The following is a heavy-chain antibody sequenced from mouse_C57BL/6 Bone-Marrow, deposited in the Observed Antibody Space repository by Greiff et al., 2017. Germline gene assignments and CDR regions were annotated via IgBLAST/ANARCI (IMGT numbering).Heavy chain of an antibody. D-gene: IGHD2-1*01. CDR3: TTERYYGNFAWFAY. Sequence: VQLKESGAELVRPGASVKLSCTASGFNIKDDYMHWVKQRPEQGLEWIGWIDPENGDTEYASKFQGKATITADTSSNTAYLQLSSLTSEDTAVYYCTTERYYGNFAWFAYWGQGTLVTVSA. J-gene: IGHJ3*01. CDR2: IDPENGDT. CDR1: GFNIKDDY. V-gene: IGHV14-4*01.